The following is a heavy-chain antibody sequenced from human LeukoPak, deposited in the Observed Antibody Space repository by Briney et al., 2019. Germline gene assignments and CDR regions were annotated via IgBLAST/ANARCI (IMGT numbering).Heavy chain of an antibody. CDR2: IYYSGST. CDR1: GGSISSYY. D-gene: IGHD2-15*01. J-gene: IGHJ6*03. Sequence: SETLSLTCTVSGGSISSYYWSWIRQPPGNGLEWIGYIYYSGSTNYNPSLKSRVTISVDTSKNQFSLKLSSVTAADTAVYYCARTPMRYCSGGSCYRYVYYYYMDVWGKGTTVIISS. V-gene: IGHV4-59*01. CDR3: ARTPMRYCSGGSCYRYVYYYYMDV.